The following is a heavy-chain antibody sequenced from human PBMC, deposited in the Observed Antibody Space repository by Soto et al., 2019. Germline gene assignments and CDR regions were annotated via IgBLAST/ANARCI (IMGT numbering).Heavy chain of an antibody. CDR1: GFTFSTYG. D-gene: IGHD6-19*01. V-gene: IGHV3-33*01. Sequence: QVRLVESGGGVVQPGTSLRLSCAASGFTFSTYGMHWVRQAPGQGLDWVALIWYDGSRTHYAESVKGRFTISRDNSRNTLFLQMNSLRVEDTAVYYCAREQIGVAGSTYDYWGQGTLVTGSS. J-gene: IGHJ4*02. CDR3: AREQIGVAGSTYDY. CDR2: IWYDGSRT.